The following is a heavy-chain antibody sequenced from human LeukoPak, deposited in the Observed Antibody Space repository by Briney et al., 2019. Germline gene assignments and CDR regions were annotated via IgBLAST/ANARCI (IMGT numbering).Heavy chain of an antibody. CDR2: TSYRGST. Sequence: SETLSLTCTVSGGSISSSSYFWGWIRQPPRKGLEWIASTSYRGSTYYNPSLKSRVTISVDTSKNQFSLKLTSMTAADTAVYYCANSANYGGNSGYFDSWAQGTLVTVSS. CDR3: ANSANYGGNSGYFDS. D-gene: IGHD4-23*01. J-gene: IGHJ4*02. CDR1: GGSISSSSYF. V-gene: IGHV4-39*01.